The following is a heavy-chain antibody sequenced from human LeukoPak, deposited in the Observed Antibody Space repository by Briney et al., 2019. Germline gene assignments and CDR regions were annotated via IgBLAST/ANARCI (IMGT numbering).Heavy chain of an antibody. J-gene: IGHJ5*02. CDR2: INYSGRT. Sequence: SETLSLTCTVSGDSISNSDYYWGWIRQPPGKGLEWIALINYSGRTFYNPSLRSRVTISVDTSKNQFSLKLSSVTAADTAIYYCARSNDYGDRNWFDPWGQGTLVTVSS. CDR3: ARSNDYGDRNWFDP. D-gene: IGHD4-17*01. V-gene: IGHV4-39*07. CDR1: GDSISNSDYY.